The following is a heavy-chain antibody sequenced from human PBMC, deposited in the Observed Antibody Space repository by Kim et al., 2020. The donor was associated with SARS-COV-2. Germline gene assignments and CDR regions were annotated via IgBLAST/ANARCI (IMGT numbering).Heavy chain of an antibody. Sequence: DSVKGRFTISRDNSKNTLYLQMNSLRAEDTAVYYCAKDLEDIVGATLIDYWGQGTLVTVSS. CDR3: AKDLEDIVGATLIDY. J-gene: IGHJ4*02. D-gene: IGHD1-26*01. V-gene: IGHV3-23*01.